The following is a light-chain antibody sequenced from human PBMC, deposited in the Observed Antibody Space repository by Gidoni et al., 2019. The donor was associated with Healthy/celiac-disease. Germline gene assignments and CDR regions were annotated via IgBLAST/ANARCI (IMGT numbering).Light chain of an antibody. CDR1: ALPKQY. CDR3: QSADSSGTYSV. V-gene: IGLV3-25*02. CDR2: KDS. Sequence: SYELTQPPSVSVSPGQTARIPGSGDALPKQYAYWYQQKPGQAPVLVIYKDSERPSGIPERFSGSSSGTTVTLTISGVQEEEEADYYCQSADSSGTYSVFGGGTKLTVL. J-gene: IGLJ2*01.